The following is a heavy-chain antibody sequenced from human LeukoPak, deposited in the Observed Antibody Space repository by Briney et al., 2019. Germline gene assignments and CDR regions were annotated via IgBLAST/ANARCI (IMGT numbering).Heavy chain of an antibody. V-gene: IGHV3-21*04. CDR2: ISSSSTYI. J-gene: IGHJ4*02. CDR3: AKDSRYSSGWYPHY. Sequence: GGSLRLSCAASGFTFSSYSMNWVRQTPGKGLEWVSSISSSSTYIYYADSVKGRFTISRDNAKNTLYLQMNSLRAEDTAVYYCAKDSRYSSGWYPHYWGQGTLVTVSS. CDR1: GFTFSSYS. D-gene: IGHD6-19*01.